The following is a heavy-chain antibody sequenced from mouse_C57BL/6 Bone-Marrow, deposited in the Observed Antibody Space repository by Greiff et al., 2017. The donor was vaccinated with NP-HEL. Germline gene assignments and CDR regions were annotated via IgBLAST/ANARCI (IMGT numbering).Heavy chain of an antibody. J-gene: IGHJ4*01. D-gene: IGHD1-1*01. CDR3: ARNSYDGSSSYGKDY. CDR1: GFSLTSYG. CDR2: IWRGGST. Sequence: QVQLQQSGPGLVQPSQCLSISCTVSGFSLTSYGVHWVRQSPGKGLEWLGVIWRGGSTDYNAAFISRLSISKDNSKSQVFFQMNSLQAAATAIFYGARNSYDGSSSYGKDYWGQGTTVTVSS. V-gene: IGHV2-2*01.